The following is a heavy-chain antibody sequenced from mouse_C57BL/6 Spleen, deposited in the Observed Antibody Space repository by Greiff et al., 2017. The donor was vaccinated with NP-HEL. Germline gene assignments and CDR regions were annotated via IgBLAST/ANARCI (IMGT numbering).Heavy chain of an antibody. V-gene: IGHV6-6*01. CDR1: GFTFSDAW. Sequence: EVKLEESGGGLVQPGGSMKLSCAASGFTFSDAWMDWVRQSPEKGLEWVAEIRNKANNHATSYAESVKGRFTISRDDSKSSVYLQMNSLRAEDTGIYYCTRPVYYGYDWFAYWGQGTLVTVSA. CDR3: TRPVYYGYDWFAY. D-gene: IGHD2-2*01. J-gene: IGHJ3*01. CDR2: IRNKANNHAT.